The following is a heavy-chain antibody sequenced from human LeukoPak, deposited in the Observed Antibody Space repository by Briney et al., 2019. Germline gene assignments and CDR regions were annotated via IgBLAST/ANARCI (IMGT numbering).Heavy chain of an antibody. J-gene: IGHJ3*02. D-gene: IGHD2-15*01. Sequence: ASVKVSCKASGYTFTGYYMHWVRQAPGQGLEWMGWINSNSGGVHYAQHFQGRVTMTRDTSISTAYMDLTRLRYDDTAVYFCARYLAAPYDAFDIWGQGTMVTVSS. CDR2: INSNSGGV. V-gene: IGHV1-2*02. CDR1: GYTFTGYY. CDR3: ARYLAAPYDAFDI.